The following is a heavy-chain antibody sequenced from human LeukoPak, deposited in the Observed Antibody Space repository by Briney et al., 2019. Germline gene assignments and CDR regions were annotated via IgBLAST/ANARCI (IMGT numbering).Heavy chain of an antibody. D-gene: IGHD1-26*01. CDR1: AFTVSSNY. J-gene: IGHJ3*02. CDR3: ARDHSGSYQRAFDI. V-gene: IGHV3-66*02. Sequence: GGSLRLSCAVSAFTVSSNYVSWVRQAPGKGLEWVSVIYGGGSTNYADSVKGRFTISRDNSKNTLYLQMNSLRAEDTAVYYCARDHSGSYQRAFDIWGQGAMVTVSS. CDR2: IYGGGST.